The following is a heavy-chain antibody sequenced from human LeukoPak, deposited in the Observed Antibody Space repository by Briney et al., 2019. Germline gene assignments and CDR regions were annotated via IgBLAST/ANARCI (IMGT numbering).Heavy chain of an antibody. Sequence: SETLSLTCAVYGGSFSGYYWSWIRQPPGKGLEWIGEINHSGSTNYNPSLKSRVTISVDTSKNQFSLKLSSVTAADTAVYYCARERHIVVVTAIPEFWFDPWGQGTLVTVSS. J-gene: IGHJ5*02. CDR1: GGSFSGYY. D-gene: IGHD2-21*02. V-gene: IGHV4-34*01. CDR3: ARERHIVVVTAIPEFWFDP. CDR2: INHSGST.